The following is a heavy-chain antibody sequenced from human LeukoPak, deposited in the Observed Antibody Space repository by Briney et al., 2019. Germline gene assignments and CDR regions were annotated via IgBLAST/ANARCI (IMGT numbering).Heavy chain of an antibody. CDR2: IYPGDSDT. V-gene: IGHV5-51*01. J-gene: IGHJ4*02. CDR3: ARGDYVWGSYRYSSSGEALPGSTRPSTIDY. D-gene: IGHD3-16*02. Sequence: GESLKISCKGSGYSSTSYWIGWVRQMPGKGLEWMGIIYPGDSDTRYSPSFQGQVTISADKSISTAYLQWSSLKASDTAMYYCARGDYVWGSYRYSSSGEALPGSTRPSTIDYWGQGTLVTVSS. CDR1: GYSSTSYW.